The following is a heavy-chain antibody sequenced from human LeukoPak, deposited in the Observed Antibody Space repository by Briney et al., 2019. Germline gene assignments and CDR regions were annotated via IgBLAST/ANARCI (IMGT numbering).Heavy chain of an antibody. CDR3: AREFTYSFDSSGYSLGLDH. D-gene: IGHD3-22*01. CDR2: INPAGGST. CDR1: GYTFISNY. Sequence: ASVKASCKASGYTFISNYIHWVRQAPGQGLEWMGIINPAGGSTSYAQKFQGRVTMTRDTSTSTVFMELSSLTSEDTAVYYCAREFTYSFDSSGYSLGLDHWGQGTLVTVSS. V-gene: IGHV1-46*01. J-gene: IGHJ5*02.